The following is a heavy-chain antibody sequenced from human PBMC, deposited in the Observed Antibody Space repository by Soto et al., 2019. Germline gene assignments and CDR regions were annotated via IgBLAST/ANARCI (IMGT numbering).Heavy chain of an antibody. CDR2: IHSTGGT. Sequence: SETLSLTCSVSGGSISSVGLYWSWIRQHPGKGLEWLGYIHSTGGTFYNPSLKSRVTISVDTSKNQFSLKLSSVTAADTAVYYCARDSGSDDFWSGYYTGMNFDYWGQGTLVTVSS. CDR1: GGSISSVGLY. V-gene: IGHV4-31*03. CDR3: ARDSGSDDFWSGYYTGMNFDY. J-gene: IGHJ4*02. D-gene: IGHD3-3*01.